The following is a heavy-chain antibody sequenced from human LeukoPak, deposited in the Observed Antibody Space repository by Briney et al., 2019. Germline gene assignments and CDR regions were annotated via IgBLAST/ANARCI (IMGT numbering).Heavy chain of an antibody. Sequence: GGSLRLSCAASGFTFSDYYMSWIRQAPGKGLEWVSYISSSGSTIYYADSVKGRFTISRDNSRNTLFLQMNSLRAEDTAVYYCATDRATQYFDYWGQGTLVSVSS. V-gene: IGHV3-11*04. CDR2: ISSSGSTI. J-gene: IGHJ4*02. D-gene: IGHD2-15*01. CDR3: ATDRATQYFDY. CDR1: GFTFSDYY.